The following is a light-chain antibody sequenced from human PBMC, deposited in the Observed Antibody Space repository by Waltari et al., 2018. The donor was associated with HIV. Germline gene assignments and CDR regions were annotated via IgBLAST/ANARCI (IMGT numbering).Light chain of an antibody. CDR3: QQYYSNPL. CDR2: WAS. Sequence: DIVMTQSPDSLAVSLGESATINCKSSQRLLYSSNNKNYLAWYQQKPGQPPKLLIYWASTRESGVPDRFSGSGSGTDFTLTISSLQAEDVAVYYCQQYYSNPLFGGGTKVEIK. CDR1: QRLLYSSNNKNY. V-gene: IGKV4-1*01. J-gene: IGKJ4*01.